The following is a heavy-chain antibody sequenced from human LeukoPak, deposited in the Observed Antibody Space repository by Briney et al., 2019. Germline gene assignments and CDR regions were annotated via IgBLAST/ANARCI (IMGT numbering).Heavy chain of an antibody. Sequence: SETLSLTCTVSGYSISSGYYWGWIRQPPGQGLEWIGSIYHSGSTYYNLSLKSRVTISVDTSKNQYSLKLSSVTAADTAVYYCARQYIAAAGYYYYGMDVWGQGTTVTVSS. CDR3: ARQYIAAAGYYYYGMDV. CDR1: GYSISSGYY. CDR2: IYHSGST. J-gene: IGHJ6*02. V-gene: IGHV4-38-2*02. D-gene: IGHD6-13*01.